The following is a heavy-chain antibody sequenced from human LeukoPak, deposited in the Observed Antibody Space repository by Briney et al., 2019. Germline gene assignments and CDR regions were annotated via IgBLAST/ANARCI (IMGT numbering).Heavy chain of an antibody. D-gene: IGHD1-26*01. CDR1: GFTFSSYG. V-gene: IGHV3-33*01. CDR2: IWYDGSNK. J-gene: IGHJ6*02. CDR3: ARDRSRYWELARPYYGMDV. Sequence: GGSLRLSCAASGFTFSSYGMHWVRQAPGKGLEWVAVIWYDGSNKYYADSVKGRFTISRDNSKNTLYLQMNSLRAEDTAVYYCARDRSRYWELARPYYGMDVWGQGTTVTVSS.